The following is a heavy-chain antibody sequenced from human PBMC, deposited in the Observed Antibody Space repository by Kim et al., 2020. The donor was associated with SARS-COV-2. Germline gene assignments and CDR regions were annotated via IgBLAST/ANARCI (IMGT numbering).Heavy chain of an antibody. J-gene: IGHJ3*02. CDR2: ISDDGRSI. V-gene: IGHV3-48*02. CDR3: ASDGLGVLPGDALDM. D-gene: IGHD3-16*01. Sequence: GGSLRLSCAASGFTFKTHSMDWVRQVPGRGLEWLSYISDDGRSIYYADSVKGRFTISRVDAKNSVFLQMNSLRDGDMAVYYCASDGLGVLPGDALDMWGQGTMVTVSS. CDR1: GFTFKTHS.